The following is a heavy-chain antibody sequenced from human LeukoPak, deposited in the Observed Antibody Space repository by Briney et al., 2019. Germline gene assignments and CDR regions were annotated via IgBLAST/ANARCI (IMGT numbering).Heavy chain of an antibody. CDR3: ARTQYYDFWSGYYTQKKGPLDY. D-gene: IGHD3-3*01. Sequence: GGSLRLSCAASGFTFSSYSMNWVRQAPGKGLEWVSSISSSSSYIYYADSVKGRFTISRDNAKNSLYLQMNSLRAEDTAVYYCARTQYYDFWSGYYTQKKGPLDYWGQGTLVTVSS. V-gene: IGHV3-21*01. CDR2: ISSSSSYI. J-gene: IGHJ4*02. CDR1: GFTFSSYS.